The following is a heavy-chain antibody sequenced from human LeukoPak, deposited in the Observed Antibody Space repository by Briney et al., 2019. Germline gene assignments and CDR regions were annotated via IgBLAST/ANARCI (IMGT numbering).Heavy chain of an antibody. Sequence: GGSLRLSCAASGFTFSSYWMHWVRQAPGKGLVWVSCINIDGSRTTYADSVKGRFTISRDNAKNTLYLQMHSLRAEDTAAYYCARAGYSSSFNWFDPWGQGTLVTVSS. CDR2: INIDGSRT. J-gene: IGHJ5*02. V-gene: IGHV3-74*01. CDR1: GFTFSSYW. CDR3: ARAGYSSSFNWFDP. D-gene: IGHD6-13*01.